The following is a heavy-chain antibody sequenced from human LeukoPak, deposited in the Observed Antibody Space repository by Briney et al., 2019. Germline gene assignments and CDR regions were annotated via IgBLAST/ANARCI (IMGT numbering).Heavy chain of an antibody. CDR2: IIPIFGTA. Sequence: GASVKVSCKASGYTFTSYYMHWVRQAPGQGLEWMGGIIPIFGTANYAQKFQGRVTITADESTSTAYMELSSLRSEDTAVYYCARASAAGNLDYWGQGTLVTVSS. CDR3: ARASAAGNLDY. D-gene: IGHD6-13*01. J-gene: IGHJ4*02. V-gene: IGHV1-69*13. CDR1: GYTFTSYY.